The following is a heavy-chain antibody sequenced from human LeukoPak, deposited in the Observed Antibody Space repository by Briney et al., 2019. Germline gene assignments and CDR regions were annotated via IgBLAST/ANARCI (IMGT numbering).Heavy chain of an antibody. D-gene: IGHD5-12*01. V-gene: IGHV4-34*01. CDR3: ARHPRGYGAEIDY. CDR2: INHSGST. Sequence: PSETLSLTCAVYGGSFSGYYWSWIRQPPGKGLEWIGEINHSGSTNYNPSLKSRVTISVDTSKNQFSLKLSSVTAADTAVYYCARHPRGYGAEIDYWGQGTLVTVSS. J-gene: IGHJ4*02. CDR1: GGSFSGYY.